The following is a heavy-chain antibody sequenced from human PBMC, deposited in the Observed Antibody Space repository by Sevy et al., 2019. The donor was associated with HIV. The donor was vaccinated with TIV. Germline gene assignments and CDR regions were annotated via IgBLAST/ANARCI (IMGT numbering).Heavy chain of an antibody. D-gene: IGHD5-12*01. J-gene: IGHJ4*02. CDR2: TRYDSSNT. CDR3: ARGPEYSGYDFLLDY. CDR1: GFSFSTYS. Sequence: GGSLRLSCSASGFSFSTYSMHWVRQAPGKGLEWVAFTRYDSSNTSYADSVKGRFSISRDNSKNTLYLQMSSLRPEDTALYFCARGPEYSGYDFLLDYWGQGTLVTVSS. V-gene: IGHV3-30*02.